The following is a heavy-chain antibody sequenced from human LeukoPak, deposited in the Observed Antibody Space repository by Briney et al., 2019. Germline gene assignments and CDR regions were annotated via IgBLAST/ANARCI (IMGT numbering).Heavy chain of an antibody. D-gene: IGHD3-10*02. V-gene: IGHV3-20*04. CDR2: INRIGGTT. CDR1: GFTFDDYG. J-gene: IGHJ6*04. Sequence: PGGSLRLSCAASGFTFDDYGMSWVRHAPGKGLEWVSGINRIGGTTGYADSVKGGFTISRANAKNSLYLQMDSLRAGATAVYYGAVLGIAMFGGVWGKGTTVTISS. CDR3: AVLGIAMFGGV.